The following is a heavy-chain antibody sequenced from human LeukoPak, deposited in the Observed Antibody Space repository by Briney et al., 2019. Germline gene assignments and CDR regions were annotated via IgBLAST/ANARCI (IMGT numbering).Heavy chain of an antibody. CDR1: GGTFSSYA. Sequence: ASVKVSCKASGGTFSSYAISWVRQAPVQGLEWMGWINAGNGNTKYSQKLQGRVTMTTDTSTSTAYMELRSLRSDDTAVYYCARDPSPTEVGATTSDYWGQGTLVTVSS. V-gene: IGHV1-18*01. CDR3: ARDPSPTEVGATTSDY. CDR2: INAGNGNT. D-gene: IGHD1-26*01. J-gene: IGHJ4*02.